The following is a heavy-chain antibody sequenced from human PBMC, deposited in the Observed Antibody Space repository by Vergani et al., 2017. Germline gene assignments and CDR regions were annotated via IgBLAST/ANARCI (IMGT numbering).Heavy chain of an antibody. V-gene: IGHV3-23*04. CDR3: AKVGSSSSGNYYYYMDV. CDR2: ISGSGGST. J-gene: IGHJ6*03. Sequence: VQLVESGGGVVQPGRSLRLSCAASGFTFSSYAMSWVRQAPGKGLEWVSAISGSGGSTYYADSVKGRFTISRDNSKNTLYLQMNSLRAEDTAVYYCAKVGSSSSGNYYYYMDVWGKGTTVTVSS. CDR1: GFTFSSYA. D-gene: IGHD6-6*01.